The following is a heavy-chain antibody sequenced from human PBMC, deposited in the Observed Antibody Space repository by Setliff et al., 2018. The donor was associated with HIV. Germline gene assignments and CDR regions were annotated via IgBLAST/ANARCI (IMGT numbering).Heavy chain of an antibody. D-gene: IGHD6-13*01. CDR1: GGSIKSSSYY. CDR3: ARVPTSSWYVTTQRTKEYFHQ. V-gene: IGHV4-39*07. J-gene: IGHJ1*01. CDR2: IYYSGNT. Sequence: TLSLTCTVSGGSIKSSSYYWGWIRQPPGKGLEWIGSIYYSGNTYCNPSLKSRATISEDTSRNQFSLRLSSVTAADTAIYYCARVPTSSWYVTTQRTKEYFHQWGQGTLVTVSS.